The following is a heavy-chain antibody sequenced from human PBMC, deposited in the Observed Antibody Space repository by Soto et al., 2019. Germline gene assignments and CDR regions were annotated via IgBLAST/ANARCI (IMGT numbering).Heavy chain of an antibody. V-gene: IGHV3-33*01. J-gene: IGHJ4*02. D-gene: IGHD6-13*01. Sequence: ESGGGVVQPGRSLRLSCAASGFTFSTYGMYWVRQAPGKGLEWVAVIWYDGSNKYYGDSVKGRFTISRDNSKNTLYLQMNSLRVEDTAVYYCARGIPPDYWGQGTLVTVSS. CDR1: GFTFSTYG. CDR2: IWYDGSNK. CDR3: ARGIPPDY.